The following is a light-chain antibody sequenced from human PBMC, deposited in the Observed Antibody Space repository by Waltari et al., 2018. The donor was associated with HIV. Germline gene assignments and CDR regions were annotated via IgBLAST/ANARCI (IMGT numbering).Light chain of an antibody. CDR3: QSADNSGTYV. V-gene: IGLV3-25*03. CDR2: RDI. Sequence: SYDLTQPPSVSVSPGQTARITCSGDTLSNQYSYWYQQKSGQAPVLVIFRDIERPSGIPERCAGSRSGATVTLTISGVQAEDEADYYCQSADNSGTYVFATGTQVTVL. CDR1: TLSNQY. J-gene: IGLJ1*01.